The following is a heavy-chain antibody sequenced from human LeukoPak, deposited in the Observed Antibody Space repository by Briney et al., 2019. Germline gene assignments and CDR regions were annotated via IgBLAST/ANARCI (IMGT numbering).Heavy chain of an antibody. V-gene: IGHV3-7*01. Sequence: GGSLRLSCAASGFRFSDYWMTWVRQAPGQGLEWVANIKQDGSETSYVDSVKGRFTVSRDDAKNSLYLQMSSLGADDTAVYYCARGDYYGSIFFYYLDVWGKGTTVTISS. J-gene: IGHJ6*03. CDR2: IKQDGSET. CDR1: GFRFSDYW. CDR3: ARGDYYGSIFFYYLDV. D-gene: IGHD3-10*01.